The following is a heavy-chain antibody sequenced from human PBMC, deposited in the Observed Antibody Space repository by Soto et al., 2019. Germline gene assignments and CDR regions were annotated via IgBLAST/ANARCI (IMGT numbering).Heavy chain of an antibody. Sequence: PSETLSLTGTVSGGSISSYYWSWIRQPPGKGLEWIGYIYYSGSTNYNPSLKSRVTISVDTSKNQCSLKLSSVTAADTAVYYCARDYRYDILTGRDAFDIWGQGTMVTVSS. CDR1: GGSISSYY. V-gene: IGHV4-59*01. CDR2: IYYSGST. D-gene: IGHD3-9*01. CDR3: ARDYRYDILTGRDAFDI. J-gene: IGHJ3*02.